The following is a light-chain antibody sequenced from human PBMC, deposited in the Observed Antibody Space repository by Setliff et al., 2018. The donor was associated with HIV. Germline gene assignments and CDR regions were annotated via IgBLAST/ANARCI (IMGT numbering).Light chain of an antibody. Sequence: VLSQPPSASGTPGQRVTTSCSGSSSNIGVNVVNWYQHLPGTSPKLLIYNNYQRPSGVPDRFSGSKSGSSGSLAISGLQSEDEADYYCAVWDNALKGYVLGTGTKVTVL. CDR3: AVWDNALKGYV. CDR2: NNY. CDR1: SSNIGVNV. V-gene: IGLV1-44*01. J-gene: IGLJ1*01.